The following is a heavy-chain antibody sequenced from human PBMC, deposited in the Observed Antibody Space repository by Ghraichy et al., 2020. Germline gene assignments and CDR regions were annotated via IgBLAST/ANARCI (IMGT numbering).Heavy chain of an antibody. Sequence: SCAASGFTFSSYAMSWVRQAPGKGLEWVSAISGSGGSTYYADSVKGRFTISRDNSKNTLYLQMNSLRAEDTAVYYCAKTTYSSSWDNYFDYWGQGTLVTVSS. CDR3: AKTTYSSSWDNYFDY. CDR1: GFTFSSYA. CDR2: ISGSGGST. J-gene: IGHJ4*02. D-gene: IGHD6-13*01. V-gene: IGHV3-23*01.